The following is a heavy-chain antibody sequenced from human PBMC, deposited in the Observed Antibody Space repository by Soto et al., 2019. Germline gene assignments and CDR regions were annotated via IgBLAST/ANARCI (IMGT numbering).Heavy chain of an antibody. D-gene: IGHD2-15*01. Sequence: PPETLCVTSTVSGGSMRSGDYYWCWIRQPPGKGLEWIGYIYYSGSTYYNPSLKSRVTISVDTSKNQFSLKLSSVTAADTAVYYCARALAGHKPPVAYWGQGTLVTV. CDR1: GGSMRSGDYY. CDR2: IYYSGST. V-gene: IGHV4-30-4*01. CDR3: ARALAGHKPPVAY. J-gene: IGHJ4*02.